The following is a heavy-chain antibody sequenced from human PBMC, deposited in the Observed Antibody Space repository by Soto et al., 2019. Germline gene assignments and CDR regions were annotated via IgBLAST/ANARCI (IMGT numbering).Heavy chain of an antibody. CDR1: GGSFSGHY. CDR2: INHSGTT. J-gene: IGHJ4*02. V-gene: IGHV4-34*01. Sequence: SETLSLTCAVYGGSFSGHYWSWIRQPPGKGLEWIGEINHSGTTNSNPSLKSRVTLSVDTSKNQFSLKLSSVTAADTAVYYCARGISMIVEVQRDAPDKYYLDSWGQGPQVTVSS. CDR3: ARGISMIVEVQRDAPDKYYLDS. D-gene: IGHD3-22*01.